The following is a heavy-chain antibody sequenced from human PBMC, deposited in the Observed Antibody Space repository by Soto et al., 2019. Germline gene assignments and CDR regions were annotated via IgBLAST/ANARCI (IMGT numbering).Heavy chain of an antibody. Sequence: QVQLAQSGAEVKKPGASVKVSCKASGYTFTSYYMHWVRQAPGQGLEWMGIINPSGGSTTYAQKFQGRVTVTRDSSSSTVYRELSSLRSEDTAVYYGARKDPMVRGLDYWGQGTLVTVSS. CDR1: GYTFTSYY. D-gene: IGHD3-10*01. J-gene: IGHJ4*02. V-gene: IGHV1-46*03. CDR3: ARKDPMVRGLDY. CDR2: INPSGGST.